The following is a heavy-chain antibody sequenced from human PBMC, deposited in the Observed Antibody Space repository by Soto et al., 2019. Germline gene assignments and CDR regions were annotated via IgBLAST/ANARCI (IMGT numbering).Heavy chain of an antibody. CDR2: VHHSWGS. CDR1: GGSISSYY. CDR3: ARHPNYYGSGAYFDS. V-gene: IGHV4-59*08. J-gene: IGHJ4*02. Sequence: PSETLSLTCTVSGGSISSYYWSWFRQSPGKRMEWIGYVHHSWGSSYNPSLKSRVTISVDTSKNQFSLKLTSVTAADTAVYYCARHPNYYGSGAYFDSWGQGTLVTVSS. D-gene: IGHD3-10*01.